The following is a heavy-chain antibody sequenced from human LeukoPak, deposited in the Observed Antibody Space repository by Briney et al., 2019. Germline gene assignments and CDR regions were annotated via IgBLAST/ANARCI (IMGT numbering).Heavy chain of an antibody. V-gene: IGHV1-69*04. CDR1: GGTFSSYA. J-gene: IGHJ4*02. D-gene: IGHD5-18*01. CDR3: ARSGYSYGSRHYYFDY. CDR2: IIPIFGIA. Sequence: GSSVKVSCKASGGTFSSYAISWVRQAPGQGLEWMGRIIPIFGIANYAQKFQGRVTITADKSTSTAYIELSSLRSEDTAVYYCARSGYSYGSRHYYFDYWGQGTLVTVSS.